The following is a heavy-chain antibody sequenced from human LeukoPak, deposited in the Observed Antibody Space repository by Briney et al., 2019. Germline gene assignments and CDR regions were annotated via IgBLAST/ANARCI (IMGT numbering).Heavy chain of an antibody. CDR3: ARLSVPYDAFDI. Sequence: GGSLRLSCAASGFTFSSYGMHWVRQAPGKGLEWVANIKQDGSEKYYVDSVKGRFTISRDNAKNSLYLQMNSLRAEDTAVYYCARLSVPYDAFDIWGQGTMVTVSS. D-gene: IGHD1-1*01. CDR1: GFTFSSYG. J-gene: IGHJ3*02. V-gene: IGHV3-7*01. CDR2: IKQDGSEK.